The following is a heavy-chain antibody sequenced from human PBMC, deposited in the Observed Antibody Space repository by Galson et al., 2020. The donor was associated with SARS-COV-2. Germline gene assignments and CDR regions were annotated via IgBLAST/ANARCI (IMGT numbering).Heavy chain of an antibody. V-gene: IGHV7-4-1*02. CDR3: ARDHYDYVWGSYRPRVHFDY. Sequence: ASVKVSCKASGYTFTSYAMNWVRQAPGQGLEWMGWINTNTGNPTYARGFTGRFVFSLDTSVSTAYLQISSLKAEDTAVYYCARDHYDYVWGSYRPRVHFDYWGQGTLVTVSS. D-gene: IGHD3-16*02. CDR1: GYTFTSYA. J-gene: IGHJ4*02. CDR2: INTNTGNP.